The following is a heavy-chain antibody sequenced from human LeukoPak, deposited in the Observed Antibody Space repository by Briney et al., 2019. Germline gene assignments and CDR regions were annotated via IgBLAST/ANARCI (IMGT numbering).Heavy chain of an antibody. CDR2: ISYDGSNK. D-gene: IGHD6-13*01. V-gene: IGHV3-30-3*01. CDR3: ARDLTIAAAGRNGMDV. Sequence: QPGRSLRLSCAASVFTISSYAMHWVRQAPGKGLEWVAVISYDGSNKYYADSVKGRFTISRDNSKNTLYLQMNSLRAEDTAVYYCARDLTIAAAGRNGMDVWGQGTTVTVSS. CDR1: VFTISSYA. J-gene: IGHJ6*02.